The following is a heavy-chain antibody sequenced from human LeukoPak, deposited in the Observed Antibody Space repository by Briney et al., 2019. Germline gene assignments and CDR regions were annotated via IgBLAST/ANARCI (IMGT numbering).Heavy chain of an antibody. J-gene: IGHJ4*02. CDR2: IRSKAYGGTT. V-gene: IGHV3-49*04. D-gene: IGHD2-21*02. CDR3: TTDWGVVVTAPNYDLTGGDY. Sequence: PGGSLRLSCTASGFTFGDYAMSWVRQAPGKGLEWVGFIRSKAYGGTTEYAASVKGRFTISRDDSKSIAYLQMNSLKTEDAAVYYCTTDWGVVVTAPNYDLTGGDYWGQGTLVTVSS. CDR1: GFTFGDYA.